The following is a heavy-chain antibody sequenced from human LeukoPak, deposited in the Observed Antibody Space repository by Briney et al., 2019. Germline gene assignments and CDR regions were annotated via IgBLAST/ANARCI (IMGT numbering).Heavy chain of an antibody. J-gene: IGHJ4*02. CDR3: ARGGMVADDY. Sequence: GGSLRLSCAASGFTFSSYAMHWVRQAPGKGLEWVAVISYDGSNKYYADSVKGRFTISRDNSKNTLYLQMNSLRAEDTAVYYCARGGMVADDYWGQGTLVTVSS. D-gene: IGHD2-15*01. CDR2: ISYDGSNK. V-gene: IGHV3-30*04. CDR1: GFTFSSYA.